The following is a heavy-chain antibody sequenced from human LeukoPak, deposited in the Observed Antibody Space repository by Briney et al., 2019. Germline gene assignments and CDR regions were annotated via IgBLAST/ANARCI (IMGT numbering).Heavy chain of an antibody. CDR1: GFTFDDRG. V-gene: IGHV3-20*04. J-gene: IGHJ4*02. CDR3: AKAANEWELLAGYFDY. CDR2: INWNGGST. Sequence: GGSLRLSCAASGFTFDDRGMSWVRQAPGKGLEWVSHINWNGGSTGYADSVKGRFTISRDNAKNSLYLQMDSLRAEDTAVYYCAKAANEWELLAGYFDYWGQGTLVTVSS. D-gene: IGHD1-26*01.